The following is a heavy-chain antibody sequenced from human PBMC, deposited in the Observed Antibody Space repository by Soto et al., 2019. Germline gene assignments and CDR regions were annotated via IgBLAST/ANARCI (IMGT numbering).Heavy chain of an antibody. D-gene: IGHD3-10*01. J-gene: IGHJ6*02. CDR2: ISYDGSNK. Sequence: QVQLVESGGGVVQPGRSLRLSCAASGFTFSSYGMHWVRQAPVKGLEWVAVISYDGSNKYYADSVKGRFTISRDNSKNTLYLQMNSLRAEDTAVYYCAKDNSYGSRHYYYHYGMDVWGQGTTVTVSS. CDR1: GFTFSSYG. CDR3: AKDNSYGSRHYYYHYGMDV. V-gene: IGHV3-30*18.